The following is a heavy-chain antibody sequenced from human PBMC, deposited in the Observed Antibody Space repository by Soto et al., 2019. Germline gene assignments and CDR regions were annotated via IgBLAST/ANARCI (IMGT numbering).Heavy chain of an antibody. CDR1: GFTFSSYA. V-gene: IGHV3-30-3*01. CDR3: ARDLRDSSGYYLYYYYYGMDV. D-gene: IGHD3-22*01. J-gene: IGHJ6*02. CDR2: ISYDGSNK. Sequence: GGSLRLSCAASGFTFSSYAMHWVRQAPGKGLEWVAVISYDGSNKYYADSVKGRFTISRDNSKNTLYLQMNSLRAEDTAVYYCARDLRDSSGYYLYYYYYGMDVWGQGTTVTVSS.